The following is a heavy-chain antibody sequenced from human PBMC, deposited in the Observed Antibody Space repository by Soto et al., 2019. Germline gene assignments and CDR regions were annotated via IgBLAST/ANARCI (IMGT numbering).Heavy chain of an antibody. Sequence: QVQLVKSGGGVVQPGRSLRVSCAASGFTFSNYAMHWVRQAPGKGLEWVAVVSYDGSKQFYADSVEGRFTTSRDRSKGTLYLPTDNLADEYTAVYYCVRVRVYYYDNGVYYHLDYGGQGSLVTVSS. CDR3: VRVRVYYYDNGVYYHLDY. J-gene: IGHJ4*02. D-gene: IGHD3-22*01. CDR2: VSYDGSKQ. CDR1: GFTFSNYA. V-gene: IGHV3-30-3*01.